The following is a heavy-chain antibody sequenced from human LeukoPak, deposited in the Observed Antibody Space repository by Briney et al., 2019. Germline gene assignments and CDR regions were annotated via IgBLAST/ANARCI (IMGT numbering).Heavy chain of an antibody. Sequence: GGSLRLSCAASGFTFSSYAMHWVRQAPGKGLEWVAVISYDGSNKYYADSVKGRFTISRDNSKNPLYLQMNSLRAEDPAVYYCARGQKPRYFDWLLLDYWGQGTLVTVSS. CDR2: ISYDGSNK. CDR1: GFTFSSYA. D-gene: IGHD3-9*01. J-gene: IGHJ4*02. V-gene: IGHV3-30*04. CDR3: ARGQKPRYFDWLLLDY.